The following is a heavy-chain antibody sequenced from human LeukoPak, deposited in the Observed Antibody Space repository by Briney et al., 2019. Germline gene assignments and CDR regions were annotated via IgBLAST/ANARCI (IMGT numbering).Heavy chain of an antibody. CDR3: ARQSGYDLFWAQYYFDY. CDR1: GGSISSSSYY. V-gene: IGHV4-39*01. Sequence: PSETLSLTCTVSGGSISSSSYYWGWIRQPPGKGLEWIGSIYYSGSTYYNPSLKSRVTISVDTSKNQFSLKLSSVTAADTAVYYCARQSGYDLFWAQYYFDYWGQGTLVTVSS. J-gene: IGHJ4*02. D-gene: IGHD5-12*01. CDR2: IYYSGST.